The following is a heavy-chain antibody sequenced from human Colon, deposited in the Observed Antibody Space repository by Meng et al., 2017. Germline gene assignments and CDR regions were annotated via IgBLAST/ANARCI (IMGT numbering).Heavy chain of an antibody. D-gene: IGHD3-10*01. CDR2: ISSSGSTI. J-gene: IGHJ6*02. V-gene: IGHV3-48*03. CDR1: GFTFSSYE. Sequence: GESLKISCAASGFTFSSYEMNWVRQAPGKGLEWVSYISSSGSTIYYADSVKGRFTISRDNAKNSLYLQMNSLRAEDTAVYYCARSITMVRGVYYGMDVWGQGTTVTVSS. CDR3: ARSITMVRGVYYGMDV.